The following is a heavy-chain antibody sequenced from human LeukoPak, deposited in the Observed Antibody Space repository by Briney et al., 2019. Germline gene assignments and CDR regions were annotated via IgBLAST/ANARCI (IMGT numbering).Heavy chain of an antibody. CDR2: ISGSGGST. J-gene: IGHJ4*02. CDR1: GFTFSSYA. CDR3: AKGPRASGWTYFDY. D-gene: IGHD6-19*01. Sequence: GGSLRLSCPVSGFTFSSYAMSWVRQAPGKGLEWVSVISGSGGSTYSAESVKGRFTISRDNSKNTLYLQMNSLRVEDTAVYYCAKGPRASGWTYFDYWGQGTLVTVSS. V-gene: IGHV3-23*01.